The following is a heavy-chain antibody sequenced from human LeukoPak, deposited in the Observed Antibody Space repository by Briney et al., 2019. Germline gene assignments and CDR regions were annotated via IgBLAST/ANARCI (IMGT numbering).Heavy chain of an antibody. Sequence: PGGSLRLSCAASGFSFNSYGMHWVRQAPGKGLEWVSVVLYDGSTKYYADSVKGRFTISRDNSESTLSLQMNSLRTEDAAVYYCAKDPSPLVPLYYFEYWAQGTLVTVSS. CDR1: GFSFNSYG. V-gene: IGHV3-30*18. D-gene: IGHD6-13*01. CDR2: VLYDGSTK. CDR3: AKDPSPLVPLYYFEY. J-gene: IGHJ4*01.